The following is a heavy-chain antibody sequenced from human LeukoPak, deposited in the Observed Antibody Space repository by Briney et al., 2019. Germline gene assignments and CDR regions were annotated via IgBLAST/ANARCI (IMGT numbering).Heavy chain of an antibody. CDR3: AREDSAISDNAFDI. V-gene: IGHV4-39*07. J-gene: IGHJ3*02. CDR2: VYYTGST. CDR1: GGSVSSSNDY. Sequence: SETLSLTCTVSGGSVSSSNDYWGWIRQPPGKGLEWIGSVYYTGSTYHNPSLKSRVTMSVDTSRNQFSLKLYSVTAADTAMYYCAREDSAISDNAFDIWGQGTLVIISS. D-gene: IGHD1-26*01.